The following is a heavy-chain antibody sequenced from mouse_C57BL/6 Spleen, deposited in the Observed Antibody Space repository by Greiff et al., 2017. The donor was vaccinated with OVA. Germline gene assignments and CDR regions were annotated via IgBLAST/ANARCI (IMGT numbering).Heavy chain of an antibody. CDR1: GYTFTSYW. V-gene: IGHV1-52*01. Sequence: VQLQQPGAELVRPGSSVKLSCKASGYTFTSYWMHWVKQRPIQGLEWIGNIDPSDSETHYNQKFKDKATLTVDKSSSTAYMQLSSLTSEDSAVYYCARWDYYGSGVWGTGTTVTVSS. CDR2: IDPSDSET. D-gene: IGHD1-1*01. CDR3: ARWDYYGSGV. J-gene: IGHJ1*03.